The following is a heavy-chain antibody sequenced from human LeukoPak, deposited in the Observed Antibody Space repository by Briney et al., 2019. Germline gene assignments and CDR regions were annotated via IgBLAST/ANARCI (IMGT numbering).Heavy chain of an antibody. CDR3: ARGVEMATIFSRALGYHFDY. CDR1: GGSFSGYY. CDR2: INHSGST. V-gene: IGHV4-34*01. Sequence: SETLSLTCAVYGGSFSGYYWSWIRQPPGKGLEWIGEINHSGSTNYNPSLKSRVTISVDTSKNQFSLKLSSVTAADTAVYYCARGVEMATIFSRALGYHFDYWGQGTLVTVSS. D-gene: IGHD5-12*01. J-gene: IGHJ4*02.